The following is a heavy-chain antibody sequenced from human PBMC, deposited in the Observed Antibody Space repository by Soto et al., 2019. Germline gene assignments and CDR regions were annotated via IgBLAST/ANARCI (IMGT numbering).Heavy chain of an antibody. Sequence: GESLKISCQGSGYSFASYWIGWVRQMPGKDLEWMGIIYPGDSGTRYSPSFQGQVTISADKSLRTAYLQWTSLKASDTALYYCARTRSFTLGFYYDGMDVWGQGTTVTVSS. V-gene: IGHV5-51*01. CDR3: ARTRSFTLGFYYDGMDV. D-gene: IGHD6-6*01. CDR1: GYSFASYW. CDR2: IYPGDSGT. J-gene: IGHJ6*02.